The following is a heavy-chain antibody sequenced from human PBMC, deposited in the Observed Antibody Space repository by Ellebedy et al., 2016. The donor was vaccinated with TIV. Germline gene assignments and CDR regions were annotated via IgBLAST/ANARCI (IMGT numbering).Heavy chain of an antibody. V-gene: IGHV4-59*01. D-gene: IGHD2-2*01. Sequence: SETLSLTCAVSGDSISPYYWNWLRQSPGRGLEWIGYFYSSGQTGPNPSLKSRVTISMDTSKNQFSLRLTSVTAADTAVYYCARGRSSTIYGMDVWGQGTTVTVSS. CDR2: FYSSGQT. CDR1: GDSISPYY. J-gene: IGHJ6*02. CDR3: ARGRSSTIYGMDV.